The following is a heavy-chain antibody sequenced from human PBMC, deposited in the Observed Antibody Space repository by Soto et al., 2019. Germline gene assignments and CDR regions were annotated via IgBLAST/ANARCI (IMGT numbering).Heavy chain of an antibody. V-gene: IGHV3-74*01. CDR2: INRDGSST. CDR1: GFTFSNYW. CDR3: AKDLRGRADY. J-gene: IGHJ4*02. Sequence: EVQLVESGGGLVQPGGSLRLSCAASGFTFSNYWMHWVRQCPGKGLVWVSRINRDGSSTDYADSVKGRFTISRDNAKNTLYLQMNNLRAEDTAVYYCAKDLRGRADYWGQGTLVTVSS. D-gene: IGHD1-26*01.